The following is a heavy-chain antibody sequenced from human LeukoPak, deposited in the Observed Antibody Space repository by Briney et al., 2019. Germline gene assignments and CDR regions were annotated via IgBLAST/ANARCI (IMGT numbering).Heavy chain of an antibody. D-gene: IGHD6-6*01. J-gene: IGHJ3*02. CDR1: GYTFTSYG. V-gene: IGHV1-18*01. CDR3: ARERNSSSSSADAFDI. CDR2: ISAYNGNT. Sequence: ASVKVSRKASGYTFTSYGISWVRQAPGQGLEWMGWISAYNGNTNYAQKLQGRVTMTTDTSTSTAYMELRSLRSDDTAVYYCARERNSSSSSADAFDIWGQGTMVTVSS.